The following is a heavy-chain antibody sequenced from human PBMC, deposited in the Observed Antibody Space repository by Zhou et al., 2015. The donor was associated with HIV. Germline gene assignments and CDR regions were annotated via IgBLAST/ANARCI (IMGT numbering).Heavy chain of an antibody. D-gene: IGHD3-22*01. CDR3: AREKRSVDYYDSSGYYPDY. Sequence: QVQLVQSGAEVKKPGSSVKVSCKASGGTFSSYAISWVRQAPGQGLEWMGGIIPIFGTANYAQKFQGRVTITADESTSTAYMELSSLRSEDTAVYYCAREKRSVDYYDSSGYYPDYWGQGTLVTVSS. CDR2: IIPIFGTA. CDR1: GGTFSSYA. J-gene: IGHJ4*02. V-gene: IGHV1-69*01.